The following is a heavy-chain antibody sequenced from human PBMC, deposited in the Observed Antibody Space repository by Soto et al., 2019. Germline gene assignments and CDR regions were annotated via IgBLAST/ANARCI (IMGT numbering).Heavy chain of an antibody. J-gene: IGHJ4*02. V-gene: IGHV1-46*01. CDR2: INPNGGST. CDR1: GYTFTSFY. Sequence: QVQLVQSGAEVKNPGASVKVSCKASGYTFTSFYIHWVRQAPGQGLEWMSIINPNGGSTNYAQNLQGRVTLTRDTSTNTVYMELSRLRSEDTAVYYCARGRTSGDYWGQGTLVTVSS. CDR3: ARGRTSGDY.